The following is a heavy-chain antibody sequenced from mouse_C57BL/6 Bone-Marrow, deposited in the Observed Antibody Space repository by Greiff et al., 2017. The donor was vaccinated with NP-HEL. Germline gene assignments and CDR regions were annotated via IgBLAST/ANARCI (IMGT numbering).Heavy chain of an antibody. V-gene: IGHV1-55*01. CDR1: GYTFTSYW. D-gene: IGHD2-3*01. J-gene: IGHJ2*01. Sequence: QVHVKQPGAELVKPGASVKMSCKASGYTFTSYWITWVKQRPGQGLEWIGDIYPGSGSTNYNEKFKSKATLTVDTSSSTAYMQLSSLTSEDSAVYYCANDGYYLDYWGQGTTLTVSS. CDR3: ANDGYYLDY. CDR2: IYPGSGST.